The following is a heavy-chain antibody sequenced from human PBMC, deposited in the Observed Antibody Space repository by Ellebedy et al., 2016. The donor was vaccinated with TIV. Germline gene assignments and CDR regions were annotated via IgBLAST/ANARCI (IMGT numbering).Heavy chain of an antibody. D-gene: IGHD6-13*01. CDR2: INHSGST. CDR1: GGSFSGYY. V-gene: IGHV4-34*01. CDR3: ARGGSSSWYTYNWFDP. J-gene: IGHJ5*02. Sequence: SETLSLXXAVYGGSFSGYYWSWIRQPPGKGLEWIGEINHSGSTNYNPSLKSRVTISVDTSKNQFSLKLSSVTAADTAVYYCARGGSSSWYTYNWFDPWGQGTLVTVSS.